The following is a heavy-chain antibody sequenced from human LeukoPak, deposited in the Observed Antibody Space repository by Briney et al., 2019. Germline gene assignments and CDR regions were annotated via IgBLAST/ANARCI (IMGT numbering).Heavy chain of an antibody. CDR1: GFTFSSYS. Sequence: GGSLRLSCAASGFTFSSYSMNWVRQAPGKGLEWVSSISSSSSYIYYADSVKGRFTISRDNAKNSLYLQMNSLRAEDTAVYYCARDSTYYYDSKYFDYWGQGALVTVSS. J-gene: IGHJ4*02. CDR3: ARDSTYYYDSKYFDY. CDR2: ISSSSSYI. V-gene: IGHV3-21*01. D-gene: IGHD3-22*01.